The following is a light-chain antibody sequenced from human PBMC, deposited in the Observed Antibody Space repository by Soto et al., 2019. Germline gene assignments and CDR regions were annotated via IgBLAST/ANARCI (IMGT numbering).Light chain of an antibody. J-gene: IGKJ4*01. CDR3: QQYNDWPPLT. CDR2: RAS. V-gene: IGKV3D-15*01. CDR1: QSVGSD. Sequence: EIVMTQSPATLSVSPGERATLSCRASQSVGSDLAWYQQRPGQAPSLLIYRASTRATGIPARFSGSGSGTEFTLTISGLQSEDFAIYYCQQYNDWPPLTFGGGTKVEIK.